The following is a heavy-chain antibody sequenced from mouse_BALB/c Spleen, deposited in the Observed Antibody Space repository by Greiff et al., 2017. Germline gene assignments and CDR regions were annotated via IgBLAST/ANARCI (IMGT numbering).Heavy chain of an antibody. Sequence: EVKLMESGGGLVKLGGSLKLSCAASGFTFSSYYMSWVRQTPEKRLELVAAINSNGGSTYYPDTVKGRFTISRDNAKNTLYLQMSSLKSEDTALYYCARRSPYGNYEAYWGQGTLVTVSA. CDR2: INSNGGST. V-gene: IGHV5-6-2*01. CDR3: ARRSPYGNYEAY. CDR1: GFTFSSYY. J-gene: IGHJ3*01. D-gene: IGHD2-1*01.